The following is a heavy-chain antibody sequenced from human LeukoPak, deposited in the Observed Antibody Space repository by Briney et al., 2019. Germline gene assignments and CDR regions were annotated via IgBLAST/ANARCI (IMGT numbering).Heavy chain of an antibody. CDR2: ISYDGGNK. D-gene: IGHD3-3*01. CDR1: GFTFSSYA. Sequence: GGSLRLSCAASGFTFSSYAMHWVRQAPGKGLEWVAVISYDGGNKYYADSVKGRFTISRDNSKNTLYLQMNSLRAEDTAVYYCAKEGTYYDFWSGYGYWGQGTLVAVSS. V-gene: IGHV3-30-3*01. J-gene: IGHJ4*02. CDR3: AKEGTYYDFWSGYGY.